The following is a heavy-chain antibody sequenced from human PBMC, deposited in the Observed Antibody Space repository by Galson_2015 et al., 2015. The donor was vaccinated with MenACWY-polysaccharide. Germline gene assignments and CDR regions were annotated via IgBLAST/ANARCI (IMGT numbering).Heavy chain of an antibody. V-gene: IGHV3-23*01. CDR1: GFTFSSYA. D-gene: IGHD3-22*01. CDR3: AKVLHSDNYYDSSGYYGLFDY. J-gene: IGHJ4*02. CDR2: ISGSGGST. Sequence: SLRLSCAASGFTFSSYAMSWVRQAPGKGLEWVSAISGSGGSTYYADSVKGRFTISRDNSKNTLYLQMNSLRAEDTAVYYCAKVLHSDNYYDSSGYYGLFDYWGQGTLVTVSS.